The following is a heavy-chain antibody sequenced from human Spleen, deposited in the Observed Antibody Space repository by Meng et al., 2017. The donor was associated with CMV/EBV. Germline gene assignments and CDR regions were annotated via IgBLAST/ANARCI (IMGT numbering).Heavy chain of an antibody. CDR2: ISPYTGDT. CDR1: GFTFIDSG. V-gene: IGHV1-18*01. CDR3: ARLAIRAPFDY. J-gene: IGHJ4*02. Sequence: SCNASGFTFIDSGFSWVRQAPGQGLEWMGWISPYTGDTNYAQKLQGRVTMTTDTSTSTAHMELRSLRSDDTAIYYCARLAIRAPFDYWGQGTLVTVSS. D-gene: IGHD3-10*01.